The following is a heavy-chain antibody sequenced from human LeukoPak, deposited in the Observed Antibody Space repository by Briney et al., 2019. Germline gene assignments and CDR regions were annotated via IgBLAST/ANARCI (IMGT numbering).Heavy chain of an antibody. CDR1: GFTFSSYS. D-gene: IGHD1-26*01. CDR3: AKDMDFGSHRYYYYYMDV. Sequence: GGSLRLSCAASGFTFSSYSMNWVRQAPGKGLEWVSYISSSSSTIYYGDSVKGRFTISRDNAKNSLYLQMNSLRAEDTAVYYCAKDMDFGSHRYYYYYMDVWGKGTTVTVSS. J-gene: IGHJ6*03. V-gene: IGHV3-48*01. CDR2: ISSSSSTI.